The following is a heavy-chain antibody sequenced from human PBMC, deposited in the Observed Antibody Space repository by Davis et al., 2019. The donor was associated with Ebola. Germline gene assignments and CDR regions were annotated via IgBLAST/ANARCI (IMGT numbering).Heavy chain of an antibody. J-gene: IGHJ4*02. CDR3: ARDSNYRFDF. CDR1: GFPFSSFA. V-gene: IGHV3-23*01. D-gene: IGHD4-11*01. Sequence: GSLRLPCAASGFPFSSFAMTWVRQTPGKGLEWVSAISGSGDNTFYADSVKGRFTISRDSSKNTLYLQMNSLRAEDTAVYYCARDSNYRFDFWGQGTLVTVSS. CDR2: ISGSGDNT.